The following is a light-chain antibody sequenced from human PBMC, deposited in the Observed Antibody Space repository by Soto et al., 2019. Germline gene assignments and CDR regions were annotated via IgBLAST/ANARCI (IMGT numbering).Light chain of an antibody. CDR2: GNS. CDR1: SSNIGAGYD. J-gene: IGLJ2*01. Sequence: QLVLTQPPSVSGAPGQRVTISCTGSSSNIGAGYDVHWYQQLPGTAPKLLIYGNSNRPSGVPDRFSGSKSGTSASLAITGLQAEDEADYYCQSYDSSLRGGVFGGGTKVTVL. V-gene: IGLV1-40*01. CDR3: QSYDSSLRGGV.